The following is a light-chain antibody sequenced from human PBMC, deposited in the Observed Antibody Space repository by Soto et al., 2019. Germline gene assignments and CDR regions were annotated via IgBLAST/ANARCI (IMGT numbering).Light chain of an antibody. CDR1: HGISNY. Sequence: DIQMTQSPSSLSASVGDRVTITCRASHGISNYLAWYQQKPGKVPKLLIYAASTLPSGVPSRFSGSGSGTDFTLTISSLQPEDVATYYCQRYNSAPLTFGQGTRLEIK. CDR3: QRYNSAPLT. V-gene: IGKV1-27*01. J-gene: IGKJ5*01. CDR2: AAS.